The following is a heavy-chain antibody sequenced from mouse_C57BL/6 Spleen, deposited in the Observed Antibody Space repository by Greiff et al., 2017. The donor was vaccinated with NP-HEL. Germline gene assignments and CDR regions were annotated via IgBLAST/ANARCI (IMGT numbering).Heavy chain of an antibody. V-gene: IGHV1-26*01. D-gene: IGHD1-1*01. Sequence: EVQLQQSGPELVKPGASVKISCKASGYTFTDYYMNWVKQSHGKSLEWIGDINPNNGGTSYNQKFKGKATLTVDKSSSTAYMELRSLTSEDSAVYYCARSSPPIYYYGSGYFDYWGQGTTLTVSS. CDR2: INPNNGGT. J-gene: IGHJ2*01. CDR3: ARSSPPIYYYGSGYFDY. CDR1: GYTFTDYY.